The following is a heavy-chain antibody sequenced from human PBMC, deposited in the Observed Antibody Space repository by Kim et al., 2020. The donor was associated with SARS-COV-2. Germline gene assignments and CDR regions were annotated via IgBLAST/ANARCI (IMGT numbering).Heavy chain of an antibody. Sequence: ASVRVSCKASGYTFTSHHVHWVRQAPGQGLEWVGIITHSNGMTAYAQNFQGRVTMTRDTSTNTVYMELSSLRSEDTAMYYCARESLLWGLDYWGQGTLATVSS. CDR2: ITHSNGMT. J-gene: IGHJ4*02. CDR3: ARESLLWGLDY. V-gene: IGHV1-46*01. D-gene: IGHD3-16*01. CDR1: GYTFTSHH.